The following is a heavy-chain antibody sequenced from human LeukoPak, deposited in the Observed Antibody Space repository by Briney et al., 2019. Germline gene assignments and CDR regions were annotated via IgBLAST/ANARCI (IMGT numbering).Heavy chain of an antibody. CDR3: ARGHRTSSAYHCNAMDV. CDR1: GGSISSGSYW. V-gene: IGHV4-31*03. CDR2: HYYSGNT. Sequence: PSETLSLTCTVSGGSISSGSYWWSWIRPHPERGLEWIGYHYYSGNTYYNPSLKSRVSISVDTSKNQLSLTLTSVTAADTAVYYCARGHRTSSAYHCNAMDVWGQGTTVTVSS. D-gene: IGHD2-8*01. J-gene: IGHJ6*02.